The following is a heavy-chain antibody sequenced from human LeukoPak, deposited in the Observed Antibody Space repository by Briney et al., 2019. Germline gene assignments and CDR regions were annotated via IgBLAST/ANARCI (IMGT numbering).Heavy chain of an antibody. CDR2: ISSSSSYI. D-gene: IGHD3-9*01. V-gene: IGHV3-21*01. CDR1: GFTFSSYA. J-gene: IGHJ6*02. CDR3: ARDLGSDYDILTGYYTWYYYGMDV. Sequence: GGSLRLSCAASGFTFSSYAMSWVRQAPGKGLEWVSSISSSSSYIYYADSVKGRFTISRDNAKNSLYLQMNSLRAEDTAVYYCARDLGSDYDILTGYYTWYYYGMDVWGQGTTVTVSS.